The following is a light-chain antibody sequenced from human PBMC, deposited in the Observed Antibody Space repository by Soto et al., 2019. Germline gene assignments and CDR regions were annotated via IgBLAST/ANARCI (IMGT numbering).Light chain of an antibody. CDR1: QSISSY. V-gene: IGKV1-39*01. Sequence: DIPMTQSPSSLSASVGDRVNITCRASQSISSYLNWYQQKPGKAPKLLVYAASRLQSGVPSRFSGTGSGTDFTLTISSLQPEEFATYYCQQSFRTPFTFGPGNKLDIK. CDR2: AAS. J-gene: IGKJ3*01. CDR3: QQSFRTPFT.